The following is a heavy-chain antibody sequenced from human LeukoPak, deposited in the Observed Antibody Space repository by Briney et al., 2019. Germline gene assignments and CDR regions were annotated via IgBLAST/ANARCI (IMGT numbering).Heavy chain of an antibody. V-gene: IGHV4-59*01. Sequence: SETLSLTCTVSGGSISSYYWSWLRQPPGKGLEWIGYIYYSGSTNYNPSLKSRVTISVDTSKNQFSLKLSSVTAADTAVYYCARGQRYMVRGVIINSDWFDPWGQGTLVTVSS. CDR2: IYYSGST. CDR1: GGSISSYY. J-gene: IGHJ5*02. D-gene: IGHD3-10*01. CDR3: ARGQRYMVRGVIINSDWFDP.